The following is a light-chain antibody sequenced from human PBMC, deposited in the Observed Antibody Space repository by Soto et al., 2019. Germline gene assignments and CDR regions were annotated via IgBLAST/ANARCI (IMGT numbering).Light chain of an antibody. CDR3: QHYNCSSEA. J-gene: IGKJ1*01. CDR1: QTISSW. Sequence: DIQMTQSPSTLSGSVGDRVTITCRASQTISSWLAWYQQKPVKAPKLLIYKASTLKSGVPSRFSGSGSGTEFTLTISSLPLDDFATYYWQHYNCSSEAFGQGTQVDLK. CDR2: KAS. V-gene: IGKV1-5*03.